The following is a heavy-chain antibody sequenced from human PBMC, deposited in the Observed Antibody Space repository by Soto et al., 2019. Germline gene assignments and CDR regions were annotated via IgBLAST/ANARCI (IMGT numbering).Heavy chain of an antibody. CDR2: IYPGDSDT. CDR3: ARHGSSGWAYYYYGMDV. CDR1: GYSFTSYW. D-gene: IGHD6-19*01. J-gene: IGHJ6*02. V-gene: IGHV5-51*01. Sequence: GESLKISCKGSGYSFTSYWIGWVRQMPGEALEWMGIIYPGDSDTRYSPSFQGQVTISADKSISTAYLQWSSLKASDTAMYYCARHGSSGWAYYYYGMDVWGQGTTVTVSS.